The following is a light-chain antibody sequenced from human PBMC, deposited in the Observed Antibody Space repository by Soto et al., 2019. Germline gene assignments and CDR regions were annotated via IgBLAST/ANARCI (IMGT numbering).Light chain of an antibody. CDR3: SSYAGSNNFV. Sequence: SVLTQPPSASGFPGQSVTISCTGTSSDVGYYDYVSWYQQHPGKAPKLVIYEVTKRPSGVPERVSASKSGNTASLTVSGLRAEDEADYYCSSYAGSNNFVFGSGTKGTVL. CDR1: SSDVGYYDY. J-gene: IGLJ1*01. CDR2: EVT. V-gene: IGLV2-8*01.